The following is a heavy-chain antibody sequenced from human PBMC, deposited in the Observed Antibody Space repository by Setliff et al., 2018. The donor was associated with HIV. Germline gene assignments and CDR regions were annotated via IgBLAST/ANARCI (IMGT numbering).Heavy chain of an antibody. CDR3: ASITMVRGVPYGMDV. CDR2: IYYSGST. D-gene: IGHD3-10*01. V-gene: IGHV4-30-4*02. J-gene: IGHJ6*02. Sequence: SETLSLTCTVSGGSISSGDYYWSWIRQPPGKGLEWIGYIYYSGSTYYNPSLKGRVTISVDTSKNQFSLKLSSVTAADTAVYYCASITMVRGVPYGMDVWGQGTTVTVSS. CDR1: GGSISSGDYY.